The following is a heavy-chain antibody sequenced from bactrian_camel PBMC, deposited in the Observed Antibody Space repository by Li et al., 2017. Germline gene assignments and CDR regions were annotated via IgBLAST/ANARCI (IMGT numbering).Heavy chain of an antibody. CDR2: LDRDGTR. V-gene: IGHV3S55*01. CDR3: AAPPLMGNCPRPDFAY. Sequence: HVQLVESGGGSVPAGGSLTLSCVASRYPSPSYCMAWFRQAPGKEREMVATLDRDGTRTYADSVKGRFTISKDDAKNTLYLQMNNPKPEDTAMYYCAAPPLMGNCPRPDFAYWGQGTQVTVS. CDR1: RYPSPSYC. J-gene: IGHJ6*01. D-gene: IGHD3*01.